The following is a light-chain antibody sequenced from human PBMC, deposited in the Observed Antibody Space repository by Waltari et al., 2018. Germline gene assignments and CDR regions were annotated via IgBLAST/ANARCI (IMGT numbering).Light chain of an antibody. V-gene: IGKV3D-15*01. CDR2: RAS. CDR3: QQYNIWPWT. CDR1: QSAKTS. J-gene: IGKJ1*01. Sequence: EVVMTQSPATLSLSTGERVSLSCRASQSAKTSLAWYQQTPGQAPRLLIYRASTRAAGVPDRFSGSGSGTEFTLTISSLQSEDSAIYYCQQYNIWPWTFGPGTNVDIK.